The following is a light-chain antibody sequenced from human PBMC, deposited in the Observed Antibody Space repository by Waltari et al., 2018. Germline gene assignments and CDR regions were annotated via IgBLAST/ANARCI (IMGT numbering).Light chain of an antibody. CDR1: QRITSW. V-gene: IGKV1-5*03. J-gene: IGKJ1*01. Sequence: DIQMTQSPSTLSASVGDRVTITCRASQRITSWLAWYQQIPGKPPKPLIYKASTLESGVPARFSGSGSGTEFTLTISSLQPDDSATYYCQQYNSYPWTFGHGTKVELK. CDR3: QQYNSYPWT. CDR2: KAS.